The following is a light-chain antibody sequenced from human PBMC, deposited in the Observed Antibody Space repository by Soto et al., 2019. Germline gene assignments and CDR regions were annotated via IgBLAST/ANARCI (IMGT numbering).Light chain of an antibody. CDR2: GAS. V-gene: IGKV3-20*01. J-gene: IGKJ2*01. CDR1: ESISRDY. Sequence: EIVLTQSPGTLSLSPGQRATPSCRASESISRDYLAWYQQRLGQAPRLLIYGASSGATGIPDRFSGSGSGTDFTLTISRLEPEDFAIYYCQQYGGVPYTFGQGTKVDIK. CDR3: QQYGGVPYT.